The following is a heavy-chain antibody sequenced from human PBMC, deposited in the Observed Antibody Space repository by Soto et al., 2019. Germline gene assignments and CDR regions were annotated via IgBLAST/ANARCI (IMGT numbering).Heavy chain of an antibody. CDR3: ARRLTTVTTSWFDP. J-gene: IGHJ5*02. CDR1: GGTFSSYT. CDR2: IIPILGIA. V-gene: IGHV1-69*02. D-gene: IGHD4-4*01. Sequence: SVKVSCKASGGTFSSYTISWVRQAPGQGLEWIGRIIPILGIANYAQKFQGRVTITADKSASTAYMELSSLRSEDTAVYYCARRLTTVTTSWFDPWGQGTLVTVSS.